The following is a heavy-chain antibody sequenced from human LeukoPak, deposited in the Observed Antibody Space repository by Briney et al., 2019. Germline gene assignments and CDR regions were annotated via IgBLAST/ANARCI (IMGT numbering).Heavy chain of an antibody. CDR1: GFTVSSNY. J-gene: IGHJ4*02. D-gene: IGHD3-10*01. CDR2: IYRGP. Sequence: GGSLRLSCAAYGFTVSSNYRSWGRQAPGRGLEWVSVIYRGPFYADSVKGRFTISRDNSKNTLYLQMNSLRADDTGVYYCARDGGSGPFDYWGQGTLVTVSS. CDR3: ARDGGSGPFDY. V-gene: IGHV3-66*01.